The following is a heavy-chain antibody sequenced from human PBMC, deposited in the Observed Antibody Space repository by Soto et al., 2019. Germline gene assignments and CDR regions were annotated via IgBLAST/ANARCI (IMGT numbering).Heavy chain of an antibody. CDR2: IIPILGIA. CDR3: ARVSIVATIPYFDY. CDR1: GGTFSSYT. V-gene: IGHV1-69*02. Sequence: RASVKVSCKASGGTFSSYTISWLRQATGQGLEWMGRIIPILGIANYAQKFQGRVTITADKSTSTAYMELSSLRSEDTAVYYCARVSIVATIPYFDYWGQGTLVTVS. J-gene: IGHJ4*02. D-gene: IGHD5-12*01.